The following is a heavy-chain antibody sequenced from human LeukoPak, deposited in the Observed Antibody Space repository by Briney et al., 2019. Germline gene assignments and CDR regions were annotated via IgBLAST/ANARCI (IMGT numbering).Heavy chain of an antibody. J-gene: IGHJ1*01. CDR2: INHSGST. Sequence: SETLSLTCAVYGGSFSGYYWSWIRQPPGKGLEWIGEINHSGSTNYNPSLKSRVTISVDTSKNQFSLKLSSVTAADTAVYYCARGSTGLGVRLKYFQHWGQGTLVTVSS. D-gene: IGHD2-8*02. CDR1: GGSFSGYY. CDR3: ARGSTGLGVRLKYFQH. V-gene: IGHV4-34*01.